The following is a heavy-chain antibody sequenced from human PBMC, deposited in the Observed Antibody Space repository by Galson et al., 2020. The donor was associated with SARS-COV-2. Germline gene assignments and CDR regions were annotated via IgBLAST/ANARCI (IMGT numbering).Heavy chain of an antibody. CDR3: AKSEVQQQPVSVLAHY. CDR1: GFNFDDYT. Sequence: GGSLRLSCAASGFNFDDYTMHWVRQAPGKGLEWVYLISWDGGSTYYADSVKGRFTISRDNSKNSLYLQMNSLRTEDTALYYCAKSEVQQQPVSVLAHYWGQGTLVTVSS. D-gene: IGHD6-13*01. V-gene: IGHV3-43*01. CDR2: ISWDGGST. J-gene: IGHJ4*02.